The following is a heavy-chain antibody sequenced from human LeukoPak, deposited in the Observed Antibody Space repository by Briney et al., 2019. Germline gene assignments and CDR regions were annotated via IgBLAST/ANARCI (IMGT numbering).Heavy chain of an antibody. D-gene: IGHD5-12*01. CDR1: GGSISSYY. CDR2: FYSGGST. J-gene: IGHJ4*02. Sequence: SETLSLTCTVSGGSISSYYWSWIRQPAGKGQEWIARFYSGGSTDYNPSLKSRVTMSVDTSKNQFSLKLSSVTAADTAVYYCARVYSGYDLPGSLANYYFDYWGQGTLVTVSS. CDR3: ARVYSGYDLPGSLANYYFDY. V-gene: IGHV4-4*07.